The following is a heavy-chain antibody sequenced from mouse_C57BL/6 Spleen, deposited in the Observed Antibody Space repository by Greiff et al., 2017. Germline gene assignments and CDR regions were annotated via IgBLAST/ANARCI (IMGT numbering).Heavy chain of an antibody. CDR2: ISDGGSYT. J-gene: IGHJ2*01. Sequence: EVKLVESGGGLVKPGGSLKLSCAASGFTFSSYAMSWVRQTPEKRLEWVATISDGGSYTYYPDNVKGRFTISRDNAKNNLYLQMSHLKSEDTAMYYCARDLGDGSYFDYRGQGTTLTVSS. D-gene: IGHD2-3*01. V-gene: IGHV5-4*01. CDR3: ARDLGDGSYFDY. CDR1: GFTFSSYA.